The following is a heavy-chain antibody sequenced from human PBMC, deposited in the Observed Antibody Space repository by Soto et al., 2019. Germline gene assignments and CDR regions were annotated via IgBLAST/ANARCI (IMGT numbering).Heavy chain of an antibody. D-gene: IGHD2-2*01. CDR3: ATLTYCSSASCPNYYYGMDV. J-gene: IGHJ6*02. V-gene: IGHV3-21*01. Sequence: GGSLRLSCAASGFTFTTYSMSWVRQAPGKGLEWVSSISSSSNYIYYADSVKGRFTISRDNAKNSLYLQMNSLRAEDTAVYYCATLTYCSSASCPNYYYGMDVWGQGTTVTVSS. CDR1: GFTFTTYS. CDR2: ISSSSNYI.